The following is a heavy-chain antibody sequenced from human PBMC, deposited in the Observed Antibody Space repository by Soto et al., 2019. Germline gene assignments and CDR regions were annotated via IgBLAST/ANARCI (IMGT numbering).Heavy chain of an antibody. CDR2: ISYDGSNK. V-gene: IGHV3-30*18. CDR3: AKDDGKRRTNYYYGMDV. D-gene: IGHD1-1*01. J-gene: IGHJ6*02. Sequence: PXVSLLLSCAASGFTFSSYGMHWVRQAPGKGLEWVAVISYDGSNKYYADSVKGRFTISRDNSKNTLYLQMNSLRAEDTAVYYCAKDDGKRRTNYYYGMDVWGQGTTVTVSS. CDR1: GFTFSSYG.